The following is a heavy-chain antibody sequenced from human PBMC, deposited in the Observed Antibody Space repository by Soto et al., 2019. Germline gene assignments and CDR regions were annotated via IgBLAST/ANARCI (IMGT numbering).Heavy chain of an antibody. CDR3: ARAWGSSSWSTFDY. CDR2: IYYSGST. J-gene: IGHJ4*02. CDR1: GGSISSYY. Sequence: ETLSLTCTFSGGSISSYYLSWIRQPPGKGLEWIGYIYYSGSTNYNPSLKSRVTISADTSKNPFSLNLSSVTAADTAVYYCARAWGSSSWSTFDYWGQVTLVTVCS. D-gene: IGHD6-13*01. V-gene: IGHV4-59*01.